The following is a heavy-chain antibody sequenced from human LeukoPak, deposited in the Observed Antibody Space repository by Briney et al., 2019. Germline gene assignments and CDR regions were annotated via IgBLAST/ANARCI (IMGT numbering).Heavy chain of an antibody. D-gene: IGHD3-22*01. CDR3: HLASYYYDSSGYYQPDY. Sequence: ASVKVSCKASGYTFTSYYMHWVRQAPGQGLEWMGIINPSGGSTSYAQKFQGRVTMTRDMSTSTDYMELSSLKTEDTAVYYCHLASYYYDSSGYYQPDYWGQGTLVTVSS. V-gene: IGHV1-46*01. CDR1: GYTFTSYY. CDR2: INPSGGST. J-gene: IGHJ4*02.